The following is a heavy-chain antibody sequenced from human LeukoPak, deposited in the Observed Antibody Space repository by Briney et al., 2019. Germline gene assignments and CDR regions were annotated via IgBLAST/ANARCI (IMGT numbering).Heavy chain of an antibody. CDR3: ARVFDS. V-gene: IGHV4-39*07. CDR1: GGSVSTSDYY. Sequence: PSETLSLTCTVSGGSVSTSDYYWGWIRQSPVKGLEWIGDVFYTGKPNYNPSLRGRATISIDTSKNQFSLKLTYVTAADTAVYYCARVFDSWGQGTLVTVSS. CDR2: VFYTGKP. J-gene: IGHJ4*02.